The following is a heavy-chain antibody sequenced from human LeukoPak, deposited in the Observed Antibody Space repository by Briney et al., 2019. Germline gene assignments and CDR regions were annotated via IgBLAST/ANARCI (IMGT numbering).Heavy chain of an antibody. CDR2: IRFDESKK. D-gene: IGHD3-16*01. Sequence: GGSLRLSCTTSGFSFNYYAMYWVRQAPGMGLEWVAVIRFDESKKFYADSVKGRFIISRDNSERTVYLQMNSLRVEDTAVYYCAKEGSWGMGSGFDFWGQGALVTVSS. V-gene: IGHV3-30*02. CDR3: AKEGSWGMGSGFDF. CDR1: GFSFNYYA. J-gene: IGHJ4*02.